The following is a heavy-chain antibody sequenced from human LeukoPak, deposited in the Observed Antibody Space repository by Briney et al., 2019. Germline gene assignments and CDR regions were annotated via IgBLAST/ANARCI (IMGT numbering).Heavy chain of an antibody. CDR3: ARVRGAYCGGDCYSNDY. CDR2: IKQDGSEK. J-gene: IGHJ4*02. V-gene: IGHV3-7*01. CDR1: GFTFSSYW. Sequence: PGGSLRLSRAASGFTFSSYWMSWVRQAPGKGLEWVANIKQDGSEKYYVDSVKGRFTISRDNAKNSLYLQMNSLRAEDTAVYYCARVRGAYCGGDCYSNDYWGQGTLVTVSS. D-gene: IGHD2-21*01.